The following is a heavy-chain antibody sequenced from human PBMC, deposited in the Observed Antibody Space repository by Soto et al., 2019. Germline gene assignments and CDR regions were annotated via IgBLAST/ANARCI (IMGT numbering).Heavy chain of an antibody. J-gene: IGHJ1*01. CDR1: GFTFSSYS. CDR2: ISSSSSYI. Sequence: GGSLRLSCAASGFTFSSYSMNWVRQAPGKGLEWVSSISSSSSYIYYADSVKGRFTISRDNAKNSLYLQMNSLRAEDTDVYCCARVPGIAVAGRNAEYFQHWGQGTLVTVSS. V-gene: IGHV3-21*01. CDR3: ARVPGIAVAGRNAEYFQH. D-gene: IGHD6-19*01.